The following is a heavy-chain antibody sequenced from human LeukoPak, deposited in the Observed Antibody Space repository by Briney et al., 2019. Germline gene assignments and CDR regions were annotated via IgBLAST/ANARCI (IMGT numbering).Heavy chain of an antibody. CDR1: GFTFDDYA. CDR3: AIGEYGSGSYYFDAFDI. V-gene: IGHV3-9*01. CDR2: ISWNSGSI. D-gene: IGHD3-10*01. J-gene: IGHJ3*02. Sequence: GRSLRLSCAASGFTFDDYAMHWVRQAPGKGLEWVSGISWNSGSIGYADSVKGRFTISRDNAKNSLYLQMNSLRAEDTALYYCAIGEYGSGSYYFDAFDIWGQGTMVTVSS.